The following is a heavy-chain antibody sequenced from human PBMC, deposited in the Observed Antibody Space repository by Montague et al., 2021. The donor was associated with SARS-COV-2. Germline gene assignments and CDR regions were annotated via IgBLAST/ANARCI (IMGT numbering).Heavy chain of an antibody. CDR2: INYTGST. J-gene: IGHJ1*01. Sequence: SETLSLTCEVYGGSISGYYWSWIRQPPGKGLEWIAYINYTGSTKYNPSLKTRVTMSVDTPKKHCSLKLKSATAADTAVYYCARAHNTLLIATCLYCFEVWGQGALVTVSS. CDR1: GGSISGYY. V-gene: IGHV4-34*01. D-gene: IGHD2-8*02. CDR3: ARAHNTLLIATCLYCFEV.